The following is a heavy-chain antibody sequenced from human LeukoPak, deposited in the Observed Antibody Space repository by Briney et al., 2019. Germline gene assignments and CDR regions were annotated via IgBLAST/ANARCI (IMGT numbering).Heavy chain of an antibody. J-gene: IGHJ4*02. Sequence: WGSLRLSCAASGFTFRSYGMSWVRQAPGKGLECVSTLSGSGGSTYYADSVKGRFTISKDTSKNTMYLQMNSLRAEDTALYYCARWQGYCTTTTCSYYFDYWGQGTLVTVSS. CDR3: ARWQGYCTTTTCSYYFDY. D-gene: IGHD2-2*01. CDR2: LSGSGGST. CDR1: GFTFRSYG. V-gene: IGHV3-23*01.